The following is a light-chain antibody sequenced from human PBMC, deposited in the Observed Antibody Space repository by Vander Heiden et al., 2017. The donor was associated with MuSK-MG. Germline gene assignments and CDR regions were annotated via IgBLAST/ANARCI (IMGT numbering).Light chain of an antibody. Sequence: SYELTQPPSVSVSPGQTARITCSGDALPKQYAYWYQQKPGQAPVLVIFNDSERPSGIPERFSGSSSGTTATFTISGVQAEDEADDYCQSADSSGTYMVFGGGTKLTVL. J-gene: IGLJ2*01. V-gene: IGLV3-25*03. CDR3: QSADSSGTYMV. CDR2: NDS. CDR1: ALPKQY.